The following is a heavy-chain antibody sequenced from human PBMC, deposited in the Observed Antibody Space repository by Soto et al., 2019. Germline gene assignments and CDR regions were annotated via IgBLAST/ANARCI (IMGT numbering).Heavy chain of an antibody. J-gene: IGHJ5*02. Sequence: QITLKESGPTLVKPTQTLTLTCTFSGFSLSTSGVGVGWIRQPPGKALEWLALIYWDDDKRDSPSLKSRLTITKDDPTNQVVLTKTNMDPVDTATYYCAHRRAYCIGGNCYSIWFAPWGQGTLVTVSS. CDR1: GFSLSTSGVG. CDR3: AHRRAYCIGGNCYSIWFAP. CDR2: IYWDDDK. D-gene: IGHD2-15*01. V-gene: IGHV2-5*02.